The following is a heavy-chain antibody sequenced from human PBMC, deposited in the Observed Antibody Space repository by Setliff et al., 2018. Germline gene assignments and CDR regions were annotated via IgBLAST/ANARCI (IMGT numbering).Heavy chain of an antibody. J-gene: IGHJ6*03. CDR3: MSTPSGTYSTYYYYYNMDV. CDR2: VTAGGTT. V-gene: IGHV3-15*07. D-gene: IGHD3-10*01. Sequence: PGGSLRLSCAASASGFAFSSIWMNWVRQAPGKGLEWVGRVTAGGTTDYAAPVKGRFIISRDDSKRTLYLQMNSLKNEDTALYYCMSTPSGTYSTYYYYYNMDVWGKGTQVTVSS. CDR1: GFAFSSIW.